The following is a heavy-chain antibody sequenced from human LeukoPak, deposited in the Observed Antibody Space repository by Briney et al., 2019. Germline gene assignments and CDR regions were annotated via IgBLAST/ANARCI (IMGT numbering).Heavy chain of an antibody. D-gene: IGHD6-19*01. V-gene: IGHV3-30-3*01. J-gene: IGHJ4*02. CDR3: ARDGRQWLVRGYFDY. CDR2: ISYDGSNK. CDR1: VFTFSSYA. Sequence: GGSLRLSCAASVFTFSSYAMHWVRQAPGKGLEWVAVISYDGSNKYYADSVKGRFTISRDNSKNTLYLQMNSLRAEDTAVYYCARDGRQWLVRGYFDYWGQGTLVTVSS.